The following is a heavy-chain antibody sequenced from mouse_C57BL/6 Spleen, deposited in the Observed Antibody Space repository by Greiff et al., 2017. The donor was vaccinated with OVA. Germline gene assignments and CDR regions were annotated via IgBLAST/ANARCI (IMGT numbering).Heavy chain of an antibody. CDR1: GYAFSSSW. CDR3: ARYGGNSYFDY. CDR2: IYPGDGDT. Sequence: VKLQESGPELVKPGASVKISCKASGYAFSSSWMNWVKQRPGKGLEWIGRIYPGDGDTNYNGKFKGKATLTADKSSSTAYMQLSSLTSEDSAVYFCARYGGNSYFDYWGQGTTLTVSS. D-gene: IGHD1-1*02. J-gene: IGHJ2*01. V-gene: IGHV1-82*01.